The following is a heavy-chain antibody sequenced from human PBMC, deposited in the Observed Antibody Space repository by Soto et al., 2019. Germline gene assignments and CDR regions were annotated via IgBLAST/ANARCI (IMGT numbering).Heavy chain of an antibody. V-gene: IGHV4-39*01. J-gene: IGHJ6*02. CDR2: IYYSGST. Sequence: NPSETLSLTCTVSGGSISSSSYYWGWIRQPPGKGLEWIGSIYYSGSTYYNPSLKSRVTISVDTSKNQFSLKLSSVTAADTAVYYCARRGDSSSPGRLYYYYYGMDVWGQGTTVTVSS. CDR1: GGSISSSSYY. D-gene: IGHD6-13*01. CDR3: ARRGDSSSPGRLYYYYYGMDV.